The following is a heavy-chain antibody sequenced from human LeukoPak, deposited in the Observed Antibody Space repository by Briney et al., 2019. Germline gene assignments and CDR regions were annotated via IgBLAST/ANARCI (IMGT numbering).Heavy chain of an antibody. V-gene: IGHV3-30-3*01. CDR1: GFTFISFA. D-gene: IGHD6-19*01. J-gene: IGHJ4*02. CDR3: AEEMGGWYMGGY. CDR2: ISYHGSNK. Sequence: GGSLRLSCAASGFTFISFAMHWVRQAPGKGLEWVAVISYHGSNKYYADSVRGRFTISRDNSKNTLYLQMNSLRAEDTAVYYCAEEMGGWYMGGYWGQGTLVTVSS.